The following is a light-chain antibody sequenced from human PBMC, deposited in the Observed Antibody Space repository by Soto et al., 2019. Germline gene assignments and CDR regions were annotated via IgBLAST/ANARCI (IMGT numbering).Light chain of an antibody. CDR3: QRYGSSPIT. Sequence: EIVLTQSPGTLSLSPGERATLSCRASQSVSSSYLAWYQQKPGQAPRLLIYGASSSATGIPDRFSGSGSGTDFTLTINRLEPEDFAVYYCQRYGSSPITFGQGTRLEIK. V-gene: IGKV3-20*01. J-gene: IGKJ5*01. CDR2: GAS. CDR1: QSVSSSY.